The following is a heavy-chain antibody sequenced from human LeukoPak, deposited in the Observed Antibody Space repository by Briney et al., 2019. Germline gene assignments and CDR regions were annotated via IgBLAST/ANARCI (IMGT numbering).Heavy chain of an antibody. CDR2: INPNSGGT. V-gene: IGHV1-2*02. CDR3: ARGYCSGGSCYWFDP. Sequence: ASVKVSCKVSGYTLTELSMHWVRQAPGKGLEWMGWINPNSGGTNYAQKFQGRVTMTRDTSISTAYMELSRLRSDDTAVYYCARGYCSGGSCYWFDPWGQGTLVTVSS. J-gene: IGHJ5*02. CDR1: GYTLTELS. D-gene: IGHD2-15*01.